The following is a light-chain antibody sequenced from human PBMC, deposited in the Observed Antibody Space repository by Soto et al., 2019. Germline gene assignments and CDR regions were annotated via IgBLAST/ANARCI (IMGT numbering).Light chain of an antibody. CDR3: QHYNSYSEA. Sequence: DIQMTQSPSTLSASVGDIVTITCRASQNIGQYLAWYQQTPGKAPKLLISDASTLKSGVPSRFSGSGSGTEFTLTISSLQPDDFATYYCQHYNSYSEAFGQGTKVDIK. V-gene: IGKV1-5*01. CDR2: DAS. J-gene: IGKJ1*01. CDR1: QNIGQY.